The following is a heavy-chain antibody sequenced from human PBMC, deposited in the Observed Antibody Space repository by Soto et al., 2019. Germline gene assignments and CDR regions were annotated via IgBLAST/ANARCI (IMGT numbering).Heavy chain of an antibody. CDR2: ISYDGSNK. CDR3: AKGKGSSPYYYGMDV. J-gene: IGHJ6*02. CDR1: GFTFSSYG. Sequence: GGSLRLSCAASGFTFSSYGMHWVRQAPGKGLEWVAVISYDGSNKYYADSVKGRFTISRDNSKNTLYLQMNSLRAEDTAVYYCAKGKGSSPYYYGMDVWGQGTTVTVSS. D-gene: IGHD6-13*01. V-gene: IGHV3-30*18.